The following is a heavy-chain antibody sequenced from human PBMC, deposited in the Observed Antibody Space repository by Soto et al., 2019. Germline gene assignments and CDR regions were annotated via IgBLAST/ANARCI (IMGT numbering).Heavy chain of an antibody. V-gene: IGHV4-34*01. J-gene: IGHJ5*02. CDR2: INHSGST. CDR1: GGSFSGYY. Sequence: QVQLQQWGAGLLKPSETLSLTCAVYGGSFSGYYWSWIRQPPGKGLEWIGEINHSGSTNYNPSLKSRVTISVDTSKNQFSLKLSSVTAADTAVYYCARELKGSNHRTTKVANKGEDWFDPWGQGTLVTVSS. CDR3: ARELKGSNHRTTKVANKGEDWFDP. D-gene: IGHD3-16*01.